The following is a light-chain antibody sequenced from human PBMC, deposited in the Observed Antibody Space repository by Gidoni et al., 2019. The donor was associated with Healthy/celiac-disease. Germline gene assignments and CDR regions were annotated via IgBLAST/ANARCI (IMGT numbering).Light chain of an antibody. CDR1: SSDVGGYNY. V-gene: IGLV2-14*01. CDR2: DVR. Sequence: QSALTQPASVSGSPGQSITLSCTGTSSDVGGYNYVSWYQQHTGKAPKLMIYDVRNRPSGVSNRFSGSKSGNTDSLTISGLQAEDEADYYSSSYTSSSTLVFGGGTKLTVL. J-gene: IGLJ2*01. CDR3: SSYTSSSTLV.